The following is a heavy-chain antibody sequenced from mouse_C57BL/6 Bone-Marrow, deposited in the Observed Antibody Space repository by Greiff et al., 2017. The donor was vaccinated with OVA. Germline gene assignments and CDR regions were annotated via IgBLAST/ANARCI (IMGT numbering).Heavy chain of an antibody. CDR3: ARHGDYGSFFDY. J-gene: IGHJ2*01. V-gene: IGHV5-6*01. Sequence: VQLKQSGGDLVKPGGSLQLSCAASGFTFSSYGMSWVRQTPDKRLEWVATISSGGSYTYYPDRVQGRFTISRDNAKNTLYLQMSSLKSDDTAMYYWARHGDYGSFFDYWGQGTTLTVSS. CDR2: ISSGGSYT. CDR1: GFTFSSYG. D-gene: IGHD1-1*01.